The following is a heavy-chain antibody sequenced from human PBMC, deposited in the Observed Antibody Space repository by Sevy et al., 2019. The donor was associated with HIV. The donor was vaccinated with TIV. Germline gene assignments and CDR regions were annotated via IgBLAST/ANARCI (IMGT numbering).Heavy chain of an antibody. V-gene: IGHV4-38-2*01. CDR1: GYSISSGYY. CDR2: IYHSGST. CDR3: ARVWVVVVVAATPLHWFDP. Sequence: SETLSLTCAVSGYSISSGYYWGWIRQPPGKGLEWIGSIYHSGSTYYNPSLKSRVTISVDTSKNQFSLKLRSVTAADTALYYRARVWVVVVVAATPLHWFDPWGQGTLVTVSS. J-gene: IGHJ5*02. D-gene: IGHD2-15*01.